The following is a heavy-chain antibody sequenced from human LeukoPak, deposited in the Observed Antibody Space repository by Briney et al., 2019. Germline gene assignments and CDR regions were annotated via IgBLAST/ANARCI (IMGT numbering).Heavy chain of an antibody. CDR2: IHHSGST. CDR3: ARGPDYDYVWGSYRYGKGDFDY. D-gene: IGHD3-16*02. V-gene: IGHV4-38-2*02. Sequence: SETLSLTCTVSGYSISSDYYWGWIRQPPGKGLEWIGSIHHSGSTHYNPSLKSRSTISEDTSKNQFSLKLSSVTAADTAVYYWARGPDYDYVWGSYRYGKGDFDYGGQGTLVTVSS. CDR1: GYSISSDYY. J-gene: IGHJ4*02.